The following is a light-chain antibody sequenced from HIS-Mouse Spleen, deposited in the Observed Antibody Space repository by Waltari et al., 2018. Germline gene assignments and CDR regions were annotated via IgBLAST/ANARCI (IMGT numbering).Light chain of an antibody. CDR2: GAS. J-gene: IGKJ1*01. CDR3: QQYNNWPPWT. Sequence: EIVMTQSPATLSVSPGERATLSCRASQSVSSNLAWYQQKPGQAPRLLIYGASTRATGIPARFIGSGSGTEFTLTISSMQSEDFAVYYCQQYNNWPPWTFGRGTKVEIK. CDR1: QSVSSN. V-gene: IGKV3-15*01.